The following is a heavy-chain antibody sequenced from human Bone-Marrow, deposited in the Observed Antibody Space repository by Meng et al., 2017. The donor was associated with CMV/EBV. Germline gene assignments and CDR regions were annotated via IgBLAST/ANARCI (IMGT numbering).Heavy chain of an antibody. CDR3: AKGLIEGFYGSGSYPYY. V-gene: IGHV3-30-3*01. J-gene: IGHJ4*02. Sequence: GGSLRLSCAASGFPFSSYAMHWVHQAPGKGLEWVAVISYEGSNKYYADSVKGRFTISRDKSKNTLYLQMNSPRAEDTAVYYCAKGLIEGFYGSGSYPYYWGQGTLVTVSS. D-gene: IGHD3-10*01. CDR1: GFPFSSYA. CDR2: ISYEGSNK.